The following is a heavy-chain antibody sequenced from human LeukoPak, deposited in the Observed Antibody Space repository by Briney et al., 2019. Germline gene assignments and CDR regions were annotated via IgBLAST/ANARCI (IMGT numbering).Heavy chain of an antibody. CDR2: ISGSGGST. Sequence: PGGSLRLSCAASGFTFSSYAMSWVRQAPGKGLEWVSAISGSGGSTYHADSVKGRFTISRDNSKNTLYLQMNSLRAEDTAVYYCAKGEYYYDSSGDYFDYWGQGTLVTVSS. CDR1: GFTFSSYA. D-gene: IGHD3-22*01. J-gene: IGHJ4*02. CDR3: AKGEYYYDSSGDYFDY. V-gene: IGHV3-23*01.